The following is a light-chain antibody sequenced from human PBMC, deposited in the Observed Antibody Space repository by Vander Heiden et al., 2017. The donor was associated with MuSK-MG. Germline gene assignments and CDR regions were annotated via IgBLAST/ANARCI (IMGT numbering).Light chain of an antibody. CDR2: GAS. J-gene: IGKJ1*01. CDR3: QQDGSSPRT. CDR1: QSVSSSY. Sequence: PGERATLSCRASQSVSSSYLAWYQQKPGQAPRLLIYGASSRATAIPDRFSGSGSGTDFTLTISRLEPEDFAVYYCQQDGSSPRTFGQGTKVEIK. V-gene: IGKV3-20*01.